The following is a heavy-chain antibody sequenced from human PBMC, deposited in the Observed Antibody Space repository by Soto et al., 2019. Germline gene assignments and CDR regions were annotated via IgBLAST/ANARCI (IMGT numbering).Heavy chain of an antibody. J-gene: IGHJ4*02. CDR1: GGSISSGGYY. CDR2: IYYRGST. CDR3: ARENRYGDYVPDY. D-gene: IGHD4-17*01. V-gene: IGHV4-31*03. Sequence: QVQLQESGPGLVKPSQTLSLTCTVSGGSISSGGYYWSWIRQPPGKGLEWIGYIYYRGSTYYNPSHKSRVTISVDTSKHQFSLKLSSVTAADTAVYYCARENRYGDYVPDYWGQGTLVTVSS.